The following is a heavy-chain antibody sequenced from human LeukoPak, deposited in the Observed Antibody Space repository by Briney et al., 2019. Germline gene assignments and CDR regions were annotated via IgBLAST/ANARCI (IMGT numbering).Heavy chain of an antibody. CDR1: RFTFSSYS. D-gene: IGHD3-16*02. CDR3: PRDEGYPSYFDY. J-gene: IGHJ4*02. V-gene: IGHV3-21*01. Sequence: PGGPLSLSCAASRFTFSSYSMNWVRQAPRKGLGWVSSISSSSSYIYYADSVKGRFTISRDNAKNSPYLQMNSLTAEHTAVSYSPRDEGYPSYFDYWGQGTLVTVSS. CDR2: ISSSSSYI.